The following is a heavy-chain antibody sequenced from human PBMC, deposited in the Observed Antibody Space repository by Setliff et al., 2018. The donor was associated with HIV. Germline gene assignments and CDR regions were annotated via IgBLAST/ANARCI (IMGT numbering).Heavy chain of an antibody. Sequence: ASVKVSCKASGYTFTGYHIHWVRQAPGQGLEWLGRINPNSGGTKYAQKFQGRVTMTRDTSISTAYMQLSSLSSDDTVVYYCARGGYSGYDTGDAFDIWGQGTMSPSPQ. CDR2: INPNSGGT. V-gene: IGHV1-2*05. J-gene: IGHJ3*02. D-gene: IGHD5-12*01. CDR3: ARGGYSGYDTGDAFDI. CDR1: GYTFTGYH.